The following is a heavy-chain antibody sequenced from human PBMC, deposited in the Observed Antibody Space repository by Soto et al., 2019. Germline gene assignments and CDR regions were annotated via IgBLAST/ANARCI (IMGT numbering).Heavy chain of an antibody. D-gene: IGHD2-2*01. V-gene: IGHV1-2*04. CDR3: ARDQSLSIVVLPDDYGMEV. Sequence: ASVKVSCKASGYTFTGYYMHWVRQAPGQGREWMGWINPNSGGTNYAQKFQGWVTMTRDTSISTAYMELSRLRSDDTAVYYCARDQSLSIVVLPDDYGMEVLGQATTVNVSS. J-gene: IGHJ6*01. CDR1: GYTFTGYY. CDR2: INPNSGGT.